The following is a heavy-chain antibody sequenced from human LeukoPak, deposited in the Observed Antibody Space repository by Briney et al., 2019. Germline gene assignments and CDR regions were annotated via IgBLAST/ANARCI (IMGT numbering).Heavy chain of an antibody. V-gene: IGHV4-59*01. J-gene: IGHJ4*02. CDR3: ARGAVAGAFDY. CDR2: IYYSGST. CDR1: GGSISSYY. D-gene: IGHD6-19*01. Sequence: PSETLSLTCTVSGGSISSYYWSWIRQPPGKGLEWIGYIYYSGSTNYNPSLKSRVTISVDTSKNQFSLRLNSVTAADTAVYYCARGAVAGAFDYWGQGTLVTVSS.